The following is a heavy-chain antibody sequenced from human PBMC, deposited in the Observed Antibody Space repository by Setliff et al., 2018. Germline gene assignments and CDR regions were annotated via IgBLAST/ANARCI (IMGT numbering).Heavy chain of an antibody. CDR2: VDQASNT. D-gene: IGHD1-20*01. Sequence: GGSLRLSCATSGFTFRDYSLTWVRQAPGKGLEWVSGVDQASNTYYPDSMKGRFTISRDNSRNTISLQINDLRAEDTATYYCAKDRVNDGIWDFDSWGQGLLVTVSS. CDR3: AKDRVNDGIWDFDS. CDR1: GFTFRDYS. J-gene: IGHJ4*02. V-gene: IGHV3-53*01.